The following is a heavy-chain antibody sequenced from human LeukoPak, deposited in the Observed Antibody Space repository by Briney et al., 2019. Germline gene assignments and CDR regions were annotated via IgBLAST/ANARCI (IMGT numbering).Heavy chain of an antibody. Sequence: GASVKVSCKASGYTFTSYGISWVRQAPGQGLEWMGWISAYNGNTNYAQKLQGRVTMTTDTSTSTAYMELRSLRSDDTAVYYCARETDILTGYQRPPDYWGQGTLVTVSS. CDR2: ISAYNGNT. CDR1: GYTFTSYG. V-gene: IGHV1-18*01. D-gene: IGHD3-9*01. J-gene: IGHJ4*02. CDR3: ARETDILTGYQRPPDY.